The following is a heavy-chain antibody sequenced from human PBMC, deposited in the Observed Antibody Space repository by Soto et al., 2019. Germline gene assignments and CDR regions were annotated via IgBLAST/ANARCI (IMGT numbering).Heavy chain of an antibody. V-gene: IGHV1-69*12. CDR2: IIPIFGTA. D-gene: IGHD6-6*01. J-gene: IGHJ6*02. CDR1: GGTFSSYA. Sequence: QVQLVQSGAEVKKPGSSVKVSCKASGGTFSSYAISWVRQAPGQGLEWMGGIIPIFGTANYAQKFQGRVTTTAEESTSTAYMELSSLRSEDTAVYYCASEYSSSQADYYGMDVWGQGTTVTVSS. CDR3: ASEYSSSQADYYGMDV.